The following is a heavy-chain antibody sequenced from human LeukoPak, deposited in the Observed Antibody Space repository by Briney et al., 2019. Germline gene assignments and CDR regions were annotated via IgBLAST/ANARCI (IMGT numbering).Heavy chain of an antibody. Sequence: SEALSPTCTVSGGSISSSSYYWGWIRQPPGKGLEWIGYIYYSGSTYYNPSLKSRVTISVDTSKNQFSLKLSSVTAADTAVYYCANTANFDWLLFLYWGQGPLVTVS. D-gene: IGHD3-9*01. CDR1: GGSISSSSYY. CDR2: IYYSGST. CDR3: ANTANFDWLLFLY. V-gene: IGHV4-39*01. J-gene: IGHJ4*02.